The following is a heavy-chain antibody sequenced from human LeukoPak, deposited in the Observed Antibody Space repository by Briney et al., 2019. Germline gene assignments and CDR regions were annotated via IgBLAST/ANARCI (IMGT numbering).Heavy chain of an antibody. V-gene: IGHV4-59*12. Sequence: SETLSLTCTVSGGSISSYYWSWIRQPPGKGLEWIGYIYHSGSTYYNPSLKSRVTISVDRSKNQFSLKLSSVTAADTAVYYCAREDGYDFWSAPQAFDIWGQGTMVTVSS. CDR2: IYHSGST. J-gene: IGHJ3*02. D-gene: IGHD3-3*01. CDR1: GGSISSYY. CDR3: AREDGYDFWSAPQAFDI.